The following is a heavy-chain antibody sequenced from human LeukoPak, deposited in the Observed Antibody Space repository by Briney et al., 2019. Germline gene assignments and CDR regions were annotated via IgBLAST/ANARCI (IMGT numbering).Heavy chain of an antibody. CDR3: AIRSGGASDY. Sequence: GGSLRLSCAASGFTFSSYWMTWVRQAPWKGLEWVANIMQDGSERFYVDSVKGRFTIYRDNAKNSLYLQMNSLRAEDTAVYYCAIRSGGASDYWGQGTRVTVSS. D-gene: IGHD3-10*01. V-gene: IGHV3-7*02. J-gene: IGHJ4*02. CDR2: IMQDGSER. CDR1: GFTFSSYW.